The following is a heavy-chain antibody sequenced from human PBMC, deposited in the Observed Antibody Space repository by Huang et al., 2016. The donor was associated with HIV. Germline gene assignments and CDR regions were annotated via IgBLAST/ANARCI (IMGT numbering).Heavy chain of an antibody. CDR3: AHIGRLGNYYMDV. CDR2: IYWDDDK. D-gene: IGHD7-27*01. CDR1: GFSLNHKGVG. Sequence: QITLKESGPTVIKPTQTLPLTCSFSGFSLNHKGVGVGWIRQPPGKALEWLVLIYWDDDKRFTTSLKNRITITKDTSKNQVVFTMTNLDPMDTGTYYCAHIGRLGNYYMDVWGNGTTVTVSS. V-gene: IGHV2-5*02. J-gene: IGHJ6*03.